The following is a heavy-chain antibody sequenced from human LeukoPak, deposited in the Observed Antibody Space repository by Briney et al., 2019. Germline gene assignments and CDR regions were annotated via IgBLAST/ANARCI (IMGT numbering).Heavy chain of an antibody. V-gene: IGHV3-7*01. Sequence: PGGSLRLSCAVSGFTFSSYWMSWVRQAPGKGLEWVANIKQDGSEKYYVDSVKGRFTISRDNAKNSLYLQMNSLRAEDTAVYYCARESQQLVLGPNWGQGTLVTVSS. J-gene: IGHJ4*02. CDR2: IKQDGSEK. D-gene: IGHD6-13*01. CDR1: GFTFSSYW. CDR3: ARESQQLVLGPN.